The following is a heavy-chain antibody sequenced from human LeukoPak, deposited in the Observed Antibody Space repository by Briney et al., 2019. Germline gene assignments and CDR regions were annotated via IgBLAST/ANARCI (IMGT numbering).Heavy chain of an antibody. Sequence: GESLQISCQGSGYLFTNLWSGWVRQLPGKGLEWMGIIYPGDSDTRYSPSFQGQVTISADKSISTAYLQWRSLKASDTAIYYCGRHHSMVGATQSAIAIWGQGTMVTVSS. J-gene: IGHJ3*02. CDR2: IYPGDSDT. CDR3: GRHHSMVGATQSAIAI. V-gene: IGHV5-51*01. CDR1: GYLFTNLW. D-gene: IGHD1-26*01.